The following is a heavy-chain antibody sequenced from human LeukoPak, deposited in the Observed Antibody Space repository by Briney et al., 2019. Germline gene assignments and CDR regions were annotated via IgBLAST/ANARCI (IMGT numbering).Heavy chain of an antibody. V-gene: IGHV1-2*02. Sequence: ASVKVSCKASGYTLTGHYMHWVRQAPGQGLEWMGWINPNSGGTNYAQKFQGRVTMTRDTSISTAYMELSRLRSDDTAVYYCARGSDYEDAFDIWGQGTMVTVSS. CDR3: ARGSDYEDAFDI. J-gene: IGHJ3*02. CDR2: INPNSGGT. CDR1: GYTLTGHY. D-gene: IGHD4-17*01.